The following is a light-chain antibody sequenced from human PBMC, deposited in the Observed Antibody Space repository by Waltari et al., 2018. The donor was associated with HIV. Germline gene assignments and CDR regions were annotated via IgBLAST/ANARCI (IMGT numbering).Light chain of an antibody. V-gene: IGKV4-1*01. J-gene: IGKJ1*01. CDR3: QQYFSTPWT. CDR1: QSLLYSPNNKNF. CDR2: WAS. Sequence: DIVMTQPPDSLTVSPGERASINCSSNQSLLYSPNNKNFLVWYQQKPGQHPKLLLYWASSRESGVPARFSGSGSGTNFTLTISSLQPEDVATYFCQQYFSTPWTFGQGTKV.